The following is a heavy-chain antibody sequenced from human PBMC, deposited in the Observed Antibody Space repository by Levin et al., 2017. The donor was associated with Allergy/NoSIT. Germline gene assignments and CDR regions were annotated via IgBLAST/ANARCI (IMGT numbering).Heavy chain of an antibody. Sequence: GGSLRLSCAASGFTVSSNYMNWVRQAPGKGLEWVSVIYSGGSTYYADSVKGRFTISRDSSKNTLYLQMNSLRAEDTAVYYCARGLGGSRFDNWGQGTLVTVSS. CDR3: ARGLGGSRFDN. CDR2: IYSGGST. V-gene: IGHV3-53*01. CDR1: GFTVSSNY. J-gene: IGHJ4*02. D-gene: IGHD3-3*01.